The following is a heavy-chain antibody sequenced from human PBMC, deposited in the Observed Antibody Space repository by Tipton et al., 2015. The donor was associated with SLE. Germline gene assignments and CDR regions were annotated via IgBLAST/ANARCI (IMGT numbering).Heavy chain of an antibody. V-gene: IGHV3-74*01. Sequence: SLRLSCAASGFTFSSYWMSWVRQAPGKGLVWVSRIFTDGSRITYADSVQGRFTISRDNAKNTLYLLLNSLRAEDTAVYYCARGDYVGYYLDYWGQGTLVTVSS. CDR3: ARGDYVGYYLDY. D-gene: IGHD3-10*02. J-gene: IGHJ4*02. CDR1: GFTFSSYW. CDR2: IFTDGSRI.